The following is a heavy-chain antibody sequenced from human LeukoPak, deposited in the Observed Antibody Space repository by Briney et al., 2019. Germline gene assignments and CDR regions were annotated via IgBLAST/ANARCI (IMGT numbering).Heavy chain of an antibody. Sequence: GGSLRLSCAASRFTFSSYAMHWVRQAPGKGLEWVALISYDANIGSNKYYADSVKGRFTISRDNSKNTLYLQMNSLRAEDTAVYYCARDKMTGDSYFDYWGQGTLVTVSS. V-gene: IGHV3-30-3*01. D-gene: IGHD7-27*01. CDR3: ARDKMTGDSYFDY. CDR1: RFTFSSYA. J-gene: IGHJ4*02. CDR2: ISYDANIGSNK.